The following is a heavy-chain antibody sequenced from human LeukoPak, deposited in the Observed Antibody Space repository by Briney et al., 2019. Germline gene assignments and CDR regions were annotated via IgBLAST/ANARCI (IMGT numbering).Heavy chain of an antibody. CDR2: IRYDGTNK. Sequence: GGSLRLSCAATGFTFSHYGMHWVRQAPGKGLDWVAFIRYDGTNKYYADSVQGRFIISRDNSKNTLLLQMNSLRAENTAVYYCARHTGTYPDWGQGTLVTVSS. V-gene: IGHV3-30*02. J-gene: IGHJ4*02. CDR1: GFTFSHYG. CDR3: ARHTGTYPD. D-gene: IGHD1-26*01.